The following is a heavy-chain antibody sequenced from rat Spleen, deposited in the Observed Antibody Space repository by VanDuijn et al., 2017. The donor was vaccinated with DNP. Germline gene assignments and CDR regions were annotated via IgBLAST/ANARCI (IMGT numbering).Heavy chain of an antibody. CDR3: ARVRLRVHYFDY. CDR2: ISTSGGST. Sequence: EVQLVESGGGLVQPGRSLKLSCAASGFTFSNYDMAWVRQAPTKGLEWVASISTSGGSTYYRDSVKGRFTVSRDNAKSTLYLQMDSLRSEDTATYYCARVRLRVHYFDYWGQGVMVTVSS. D-gene: IGHD1-7*01. CDR1: GFTFSNYD. V-gene: IGHV5-25*01. J-gene: IGHJ2*01.